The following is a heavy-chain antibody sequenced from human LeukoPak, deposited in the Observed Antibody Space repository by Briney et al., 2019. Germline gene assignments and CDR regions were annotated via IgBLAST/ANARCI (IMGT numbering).Heavy chain of an antibody. D-gene: IGHD3-22*01. CDR2: INPNSGGT. CDR3: ARDPDYYDSSGYYPY. J-gene: IGHJ4*02. Sequence: ASVKVSCKASGYNFTSYYMHWVRHAPGQELEWMGWINPNSGGTNYAQKFQGRVTMTRDTSISTAYMELSRLRSDDTAVYYCARDPDYYDSSGYYPYWGQGTLVTVSS. CDR1: GYNFTSYY. V-gene: IGHV1-2*02.